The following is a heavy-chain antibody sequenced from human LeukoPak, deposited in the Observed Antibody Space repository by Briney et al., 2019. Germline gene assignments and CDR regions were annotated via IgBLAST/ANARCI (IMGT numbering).Heavy chain of an antibody. CDR2: IYTSGST. J-gene: IGHJ5*02. CDR3: ARVDYYGSGSPNWFDP. V-gene: IGHV4-4*07. Sequence: PSETLSLTXTVSGGSISSYYWSWIWQPAGKGLEWIGRIYTSGSTNYNPSLKSRGTMSVDTSKNQFSLKLSSVTAADTAVYYCARVDYYGSGSPNWFDPWGQGTLVTVSS. CDR1: GGSISSYY. D-gene: IGHD3-10*01.